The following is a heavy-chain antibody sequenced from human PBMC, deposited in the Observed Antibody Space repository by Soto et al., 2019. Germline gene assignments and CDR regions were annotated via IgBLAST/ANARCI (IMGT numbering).Heavy chain of an antibody. D-gene: IGHD3-22*01. J-gene: IGHJ4*02. CDR2: IDYSGST. Sequence: SETLSLTCIVSGGSINSGDYYWSWIRQSPGKGPEWIGYIDYSGSTYYNPSLKSPISMSLDTSKNQFSLKMHSVTAADTAVYYCASYYDSSGYQALDYWGRGILVTVSS. CDR1: GGSINSGDYY. CDR3: ASYYDSSGYQALDY. V-gene: IGHV4-30-4*01.